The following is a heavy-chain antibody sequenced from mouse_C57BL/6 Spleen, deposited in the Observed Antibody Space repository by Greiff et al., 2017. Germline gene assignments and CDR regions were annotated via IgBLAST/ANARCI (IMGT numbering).Heavy chain of an antibody. CDR2: IDPSDSET. CDR1: GYTFTSYW. D-gene: IGHD2-3*01. V-gene: IGHV1-52*01. CDR3: ARDDDGFPWFAY. J-gene: IGHJ3*01. Sequence: QVQLQQPGAELVRPGSSVKLSCKASGYTFTSYWMHWVKQRPIQGLEWIGNIDPSDSETHYNQKFKDKATLTVDKSSSTAYMQLSSLTSEDSAVYYCARDDDGFPWFAYWGQGTLVTVSA.